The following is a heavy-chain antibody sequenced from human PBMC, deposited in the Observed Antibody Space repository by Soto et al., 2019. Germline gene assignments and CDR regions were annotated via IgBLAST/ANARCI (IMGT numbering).Heavy chain of an antibody. J-gene: IGHJ6*02. CDR3: ARSQGSSTSLEIYYYYYYGMDV. V-gene: IGHV1-69*01. CDR2: IIPISGTA. Sequence: QVQLAQSGAEVKKPGSSVKVSCKASGGTFSSYAISWVRQAPGQGLEWMGGIIPISGTANYAQNFQGRVTFTADESTSTAYMELSSPRSEDTAVYYCARSQGSSTSLEIYYYYYYGMDVWGQGTTVTVSS. D-gene: IGHD2-2*01. CDR1: GGTFSSYA.